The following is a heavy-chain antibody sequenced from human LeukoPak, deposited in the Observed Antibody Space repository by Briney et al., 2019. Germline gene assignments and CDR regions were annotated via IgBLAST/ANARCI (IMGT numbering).Heavy chain of an antibody. CDR3: ARGVYYYDSSGPGDY. V-gene: IGHV3-33*08. CDR1: GFTFSNYW. J-gene: IGHJ4*02. D-gene: IGHD3-22*01. CDR2: IWYDGSNK. Sequence: QSGGSLRLSCAASGFTFSNYWMSWVRQAPGKGLEWVAVIWYDGSNKYYADSVKGRFTISRDNSKNTLYLQMNSLRAEDTAVYYCARGVYYYDSSGPGDYWGQGTLVTVSS.